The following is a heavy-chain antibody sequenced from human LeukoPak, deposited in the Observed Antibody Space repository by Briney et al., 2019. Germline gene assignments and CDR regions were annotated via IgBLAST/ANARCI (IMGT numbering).Heavy chain of an antibody. Sequence: GGSLRLSCAASGFTLSSYWMHWARQAPGKGLVWVSRINSNGRSTSYADSVKGRFTISRDNAKNTLYLEMNNLRAEDTAVYYCTRDVWGDRDNYFDCWGQGTLVTVSS. D-gene: IGHD2-8*01. V-gene: IGHV3-74*01. J-gene: IGHJ4*02. CDR2: INSNGRST. CDR3: TRDVWGDRDNYFDC. CDR1: GFTLSSYW.